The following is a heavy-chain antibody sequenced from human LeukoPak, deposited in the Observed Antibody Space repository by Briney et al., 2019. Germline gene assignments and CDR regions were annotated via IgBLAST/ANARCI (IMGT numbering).Heavy chain of an antibody. CDR1: GYTFTGYY. J-gene: IGHJ4*02. D-gene: IGHD2-2*01. CDR3: AASCSSTSCQWRSLDY. V-gene: IGHV1-2*06. CDR2: INPNSGGT. Sequence: ASVKVSCKASGYTFTGYYMNWVRQAPGQGLEWMGRINPNSGGTNYAQKFQGRVTMTRDTSTSTVYMELSSLRSEDTAVYYCAASCSSTSCQWRSLDYWGQGTLVTVSS.